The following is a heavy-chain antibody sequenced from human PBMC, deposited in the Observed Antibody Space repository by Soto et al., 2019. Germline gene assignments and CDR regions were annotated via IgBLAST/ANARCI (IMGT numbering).Heavy chain of an antibody. D-gene: IGHD3-22*01. V-gene: IGHV3-30-3*01. CDR1: GFTFSSYA. J-gene: IGHJ6*02. Sequence: GGSLRLSCAASGFTFSSYAMHWVRQAPGKGLEWVAVISYDGSNKYYADSVKGRFTISRDNSKNTLYLQMNSLRAEDTAVYYCARDLNYYDSSLRASYYYYYGMDVWGQGTTVTVSS. CDR2: ISYDGSNK. CDR3: ARDLNYYDSSLRASYYYYYGMDV.